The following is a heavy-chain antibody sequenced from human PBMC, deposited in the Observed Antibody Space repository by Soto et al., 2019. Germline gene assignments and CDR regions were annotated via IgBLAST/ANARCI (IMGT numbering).Heavy chain of an antibody. D-gene: IGHD6-19*01. CDR2: TYYRSKWYN. J-gene: IGHJ3*02. CDR3: ARDQWLVGCGAFDI. Sequence: SQTLSLTCAISGDSVSSNSAALNWIRQSPSRGLEWLGRTYYRSKWYNDYAVSVKSRITINPDTSKNQFSLQLNSVTPEDTAVYYCARDQWLVGCGAFDIWGQGTMVTVSS. CDR1: GDSVSSNSAA. V-gene: IGHV6-1*01.